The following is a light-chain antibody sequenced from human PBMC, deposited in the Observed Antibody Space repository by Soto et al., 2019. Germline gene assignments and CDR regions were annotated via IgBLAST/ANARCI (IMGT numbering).Light chain of an antibody. CDR3: SSYSSSNTLL. J-gene: IGLJ2*01. Sequence: QSALTQPVSVSGSPGQSITVSCTGTSSDVGGYNYVSWYQQHPGRAPKLIIYDVNYRPAGVSNRFSGSKSGNTASLTISGLRTEDEADYYCSSYSSSNTLLFGGGTKVTVL. CDR1: SSDVGGYNY. V-gene: IGLV2-14*03. CDR2: DVN.